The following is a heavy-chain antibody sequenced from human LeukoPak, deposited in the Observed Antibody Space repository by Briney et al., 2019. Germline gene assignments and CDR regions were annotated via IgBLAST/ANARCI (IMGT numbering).Heavy chain of an antibody. V-gene: IGHV3-30*02. CDR2: IRYDGSNK. Sequence: GGSLRLSCAASGFTSSSYGMHWVRQAPGKGLEWVAFIRYDGSNKYYADSVKGRFTISRDNSKNTLYLQMNSLRAEDTAVYYCAKDRPTGFLEWHQPDYWGQGTLVTVSS. CDR3: AKDRPTGFLEWHQPDY. CDR1: GFTSSSYG. J-gene: IGHJ4*02. D-gene: IGHD3-3*01.